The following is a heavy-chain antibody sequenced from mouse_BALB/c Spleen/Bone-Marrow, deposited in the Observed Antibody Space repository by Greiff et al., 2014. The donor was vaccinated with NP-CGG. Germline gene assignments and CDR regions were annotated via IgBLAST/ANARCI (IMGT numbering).Heavy chain of an antibody. V-gene: IGHV2-2*02. D-gene: IGHD4-1*01. Sequence: VQGVESGPGLVQPSQSLSITCTVSGFSLTSFGIHWVRQSPGKGLEWLGVIWSGGSTDYNAAFISRLSISKDNSKSQVFFKMNRLQAIDTAIYYCTRNWDDYAMDYWGQGTSVTVSS. CDR3: TRNWDDYAMDY. CDR2: IWSGGST. J-gene: IGHJ4*01. CDR1: GFSLTSFG.